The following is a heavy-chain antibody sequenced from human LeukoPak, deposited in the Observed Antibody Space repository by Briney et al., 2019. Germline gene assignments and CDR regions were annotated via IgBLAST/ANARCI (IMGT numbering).Heavy chain of an antibody. V-gene: IGHV1-24*01. Sequence: ASVKLSCKVSGYTRTDLSMHWVRQAPGQRPEWMGGVDPEDGETIYAQKFQGRVTMTGDTSTDTAYMELSSLRSEDTAVYYWATGDGSFLFDYWGQGTLVTVSS. CDR2: VDPEDGET. CDR1: GYTRTDLS. D-gene: IGHD1-26*01. J-gene: IGHJ4*02. CDR3: ATGDGSFLFDY.